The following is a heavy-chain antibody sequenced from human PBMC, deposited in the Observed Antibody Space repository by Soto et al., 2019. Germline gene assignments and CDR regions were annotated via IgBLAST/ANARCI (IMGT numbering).Heavy chain of an antibody. D-gene: IGHD6-13*01. CDR3: ARAPGYSSSWYGPPRPAYYGMDV. CDR1: GYTFTSYG. J-gene: IGHJ6*02. CDR2: ISAYNGNT. Sequence: QVQLVQSGAEVNKPGASVKVSCKASGYTFTSYGSSWVRQAPGQGLEWMGWISAYNGNTNYAQKLQGRVTMTTDTSTSTAYMELRSLRSDDTAVYYCARAPGYSSSWYGPPRPAYYGMDVWGQGTTVTVSS. V-gene: IGHV1-18*01.